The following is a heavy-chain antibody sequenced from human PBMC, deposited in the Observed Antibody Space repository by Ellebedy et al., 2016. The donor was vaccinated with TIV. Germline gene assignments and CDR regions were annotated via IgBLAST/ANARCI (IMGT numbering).Heavy chain of an antibody. D-gene: IGHD4-17*01. CDR1: GFSFRSYW. V-gene: IGHV3-7*01. CDR2: IYQDGSNQ. CDR3: ARRGSYGDYAVQANSWFDR. Sequence: GESLKISCVASGFSFRSYWMSWVRQAPGKGLEWVANIYQDGSNQYYVDSVKGRFTISRANAKNSLFLQMNSLRVEDTAVYYCARRGSYGDYAVQANSWFDRWGRGTLVSVSS. J-gene: IGHJ5*02.